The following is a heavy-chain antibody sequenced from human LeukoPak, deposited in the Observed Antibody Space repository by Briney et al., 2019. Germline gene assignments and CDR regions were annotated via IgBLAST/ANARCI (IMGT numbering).Heavy chain of an antibody. CDR3: ARGRIAMIVVVHSFYNGMDV. J-gene: IGHJ6*02. D-gene: IGHD3-22*01. Sequence: PSETLSLTCAVYGGSFSDYYWTWIRQSPGKGLEWIGEINDHSGNTNYNPSLNSRVSISLEKSKNQLSLELRSVTAADTAVYYCARGRIAMIVVVHSFYNGMDVWGQGTTVTVSS. CDR2: INDHSGNT. V-gene: IGHV4-34*01. CDR1: GGSFSDYY.